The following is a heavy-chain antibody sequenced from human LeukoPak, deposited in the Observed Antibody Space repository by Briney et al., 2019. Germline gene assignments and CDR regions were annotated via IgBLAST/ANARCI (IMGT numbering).Heavy chain of an antibody. V-gene: IGHV3-7*01. J-gene: IGHJ6*03. CDR1: GGSISSGRYY. D-gene: IGHD6-13*01. Sequence: ETLSLTCTVSGGSISSGRYYWGWIRQAPGKGLEWVANIKQDGSEKYYLGSVKGRFTISRDNDKNSLYLQMNSLRAEDTAVYYCARDGSSWYDYYYYYMDVWGKGTTVTVS. CDR2: IKQDGSEK. CDR3: ARDGSSWYDYYYYYMDV.